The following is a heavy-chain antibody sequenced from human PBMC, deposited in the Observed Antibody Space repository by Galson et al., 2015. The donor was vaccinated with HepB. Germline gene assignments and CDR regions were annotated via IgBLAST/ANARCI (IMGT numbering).Heavy chain of an antibody. CDR1: GYSFTTYG. Sequence: SVKVSCKASGYSFTTYGISWGRQAPGQGLEWMGWITPYSANTVYGQKFQGRVTMATDTSTSTAYMELRSLRSDDTAVYYCARALAATGSDYWGQGTLVTVSS. V-gene: IGHV1-18*04. D-gene: IGHD6-13*01. CDR3: ARALAATGSDY. CDR2: ITPYSANT. J-gene: IGHJ4*02.